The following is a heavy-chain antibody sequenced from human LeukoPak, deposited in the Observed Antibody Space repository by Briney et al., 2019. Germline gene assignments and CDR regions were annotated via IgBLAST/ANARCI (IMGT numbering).Heavy chain of an antibody. Sequence: GGSLRLSCAASGFTFSSYAMSWVRQAPGKGLEWVSAISGSGGSTYYADSVKGRFTISRDNSKNTLYLQMNSLRAEDTAVYYCVRYCSSTSCYGLELYYYYYGMDVWGKGTTVTVSS. CDR1: GFTFSSYA. CDR3: VRYCSSTSCYGLELYYYYYGMDV. CDR2: ISGSGGST. V-gene: IGHV3-23*01. D-gene: IGHD2-2*01. J-gene: IGHJ6*04.